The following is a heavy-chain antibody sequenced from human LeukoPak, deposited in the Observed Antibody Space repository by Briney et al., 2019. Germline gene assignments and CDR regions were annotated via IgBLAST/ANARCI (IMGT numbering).Heavy chain of an antibody. CDR1: GFIFSNFA. J-gene: IGHJ4*02. V-gene: IGHV3-23*01. D-gene: IGHD6-19*01. CDR3: AKAKGSGLKYYFDY. CDR2: ISGSGGST. Sequence: GGSLRLSCAASGFIFSNFAMTWVRQAPGKGLEWVSGISGSGGSTYYADSVKGRFTISRDNSKNTLYPQMSSLRAEDTAVYYCAKAKGSGLKYYFDYWGQGTLVTVSS.